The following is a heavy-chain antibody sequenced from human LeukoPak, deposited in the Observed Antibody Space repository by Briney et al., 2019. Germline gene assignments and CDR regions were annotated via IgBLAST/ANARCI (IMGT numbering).Heavy chain of an antibody. D-gene: IGHD6-19*01. Sequence: GGTLRLSCAASGFTFSDYSMNWVRQAPGKGQEWVSYISSSMRTVSYADSVKGRFTISRDNAKNTLYLQMNSLRAEDTAVYYCARGHMAVAYRSDYYYGMDVWGQGTTVTVSS. CDR3: ARGHMAVAYRSDYYYGMDV. J-gene: IGHJ6*02. CDR2: ISSSMRTV. CDR1: GFTFSDYS. V-gene: IGHV3-48*04.